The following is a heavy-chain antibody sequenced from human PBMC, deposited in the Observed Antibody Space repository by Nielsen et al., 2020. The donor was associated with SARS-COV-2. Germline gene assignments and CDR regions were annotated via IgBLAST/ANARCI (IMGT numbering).Heavy chain of an antibody. V-gene: IGHV3-9*01. CDR3: AKDIGQWLLVDGYRRFDP. J-gene: IGHJ5*02. CDR1: GSTFDDYV. D-gene: IGHD6-19*01. CDR2: ISWNSGSI. Sequence: SLNLSCAASGSTFDDYVMHWVRPAPGKGAEWVSGISWNSGSIGYADSVKGRFTISRDNAKNSLYLQMNSLRAEDTALYYCAKDIGQWLLVDGYRRFDPWGQGTLVTVSS.